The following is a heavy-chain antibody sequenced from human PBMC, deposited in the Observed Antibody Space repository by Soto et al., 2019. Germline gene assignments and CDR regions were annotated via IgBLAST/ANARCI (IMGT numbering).Heavy chain of an antibody. CDR1: GFTFIRYS. CDR3: AREADFASSGYVLDY. J-gene: IGHJ4*02. V-gene: IGHV3-21*01. CDR2: VTSSSSSM. Sequence: PGGSLRLSCAASGFTFIRYSMNWVRQAPGKGLEWVSSVTSSSSSMFYADSVKGRFTISRDDAKESLFLQMNSLRADDTAVYYCAREADFASSGYVLDYWGQGTLVTVSS. D-gene: IGHD3-22*01.